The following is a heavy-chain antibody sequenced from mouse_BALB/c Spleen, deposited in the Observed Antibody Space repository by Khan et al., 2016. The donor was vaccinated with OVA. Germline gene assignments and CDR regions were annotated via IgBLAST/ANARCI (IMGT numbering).Heavy chain of an antibody. Sequence: EVKLLESGGGLVQPGGSLKLSCAASGFDFSRYWMSWVRQAPGKGLEWIGEINPDSSTINYTPSLKDKFIISRDNAKNTLYLQMSKVRSEDTALYYCSRPYRYGGRAWFAYWGQGTLVTVSA. CDR3: SRPYRYGGRAWFAY. CDR1: GFDFSRYW. J-gene: IGHJ3*01. CDR2: INPDSSTI. V-gene: IGHV4-1*02. D-gene: IGHD2-14*01.